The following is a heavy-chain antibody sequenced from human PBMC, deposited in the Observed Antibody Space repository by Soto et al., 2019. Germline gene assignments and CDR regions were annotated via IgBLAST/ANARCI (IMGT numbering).Heavy chain of an antibody. CDR2: ISFDGSNK. CDR3: ARLPGALVAVLYIYPLDGREPLSDVDV. J-gene: IGHJ6*02. V-gene: IGHV3-30-3*01. Sequence: QMELVESGGGVVQPGESLRLSCAASGFTFNYYPMHWVRQTPGKGLEWVAVISFDGSNKYYADSVKGRFTISRDNSKNMLYLQMNSVRPEDAAVYYCARLPGALVAVLYIYPLDGREPLSDVDVWGHGTTVSVSS. D-gene: IGHD6-19*01. CDR1: GFTFNYYP.